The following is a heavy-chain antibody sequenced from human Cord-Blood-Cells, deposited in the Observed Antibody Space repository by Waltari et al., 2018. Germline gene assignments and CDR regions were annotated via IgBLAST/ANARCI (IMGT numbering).Heavy chain of an antibody. Sequence: QLQLQESGPGLVKPSETLSLTCTVSGGSISSSSYYWGWIRQPPGTGLEWIGRIYYSGSTDYTPSLKGRVSISVDTSKNQFSLKLSSVTAADTAVYYCARRPTVTTAGGFDYWGQGTLVTVSS. CDR3: ARRPTVTTAGGFDY. J-gene: IGHJ4*02. V-gene: IGHV4-39*01. CDR1: GGSISSSSYY. CDR2: IYYSGST. D-gene: IGHD4-17*01.